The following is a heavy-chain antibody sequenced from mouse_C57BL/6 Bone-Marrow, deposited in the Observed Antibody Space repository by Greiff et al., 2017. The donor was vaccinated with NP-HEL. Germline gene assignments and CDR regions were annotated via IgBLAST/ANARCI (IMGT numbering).Heavy chain of an antibody. D-gene: IGHD1-1*01. V-gene: IGHV1-64*01. Sequence: QVQLQQPGAELVKPGASVKLSCKASGYTFTSYWMHWVKQRPGQGLEWIGMIHPNSGSTNYNEKFKSKATVTVDKSSSTAYMQLSSLTSEDSAVYYSARTTVVDYFDYWGQGTTLTVSS. CDR1: GYTFTSYW. J-gene: IGHJ2*01. CDR3: ARTTVVDYFDY. CDR2: IHPNSGST.